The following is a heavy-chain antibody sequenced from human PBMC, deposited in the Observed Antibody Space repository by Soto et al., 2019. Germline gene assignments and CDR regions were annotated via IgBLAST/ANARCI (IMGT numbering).Heavy chain of an antibody. J-gene: IGHJ6*03. CDR3: ARRYCSGGSCYRNYYYYYYRDV. CDR1: GFTFSSYA. D-gene: IGHD2-15*01. V-gene: IGHV3-64*01. Sequence: EVQLVESGGGLVQPGGSLRLSCAASGFTFSSYAMHWVRQAPGKGLEYVSAISSNGGSTYYANSVKGRFTISRDNSKNTLYLQMGSLRAEDMAVYYCARRYCSGGSCYRNYYYYYYRDVWGKGTTVTFSS. CDR2: ISSNGGST.